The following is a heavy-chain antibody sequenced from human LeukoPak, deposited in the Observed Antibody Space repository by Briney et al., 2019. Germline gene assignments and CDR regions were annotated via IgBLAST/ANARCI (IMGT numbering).Heavy chain of an antibody. CDR2: IYYSGNT. V-gene: IGHV4-59*01. Sequence: SETLSLTCSVSGGSISSYFWSWIRQPPGKGLEWIGYIYYSGNTDYNPSLKSRVTISVDTSKNQFSLKLNSVTAADTAVYYCARDRRYCTGGTCYLDPYFDYWGQGTLVIVSS. CDR3: ARDRRYCTGGTCYLDPYFDY. J-gene: IGHJ4*02. D-gene: IGHD2-15*01. CDR1: GGSISSYF.